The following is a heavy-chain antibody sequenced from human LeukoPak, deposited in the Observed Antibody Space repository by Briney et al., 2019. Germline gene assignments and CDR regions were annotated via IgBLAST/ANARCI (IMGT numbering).Heavy chain of an antibody. J-gene: IGHJ4*02. CDR1: GFNFSSHW. CDR3: ARDRRAASAPDY. Sequence: PGGSLRLSCAASGFNFSSHWMSRVRQAPGKGLEWVANIKKDGGEIFYADSVKGRFTIFRDNAKNALYLQMSSLRGEDTALYYCARDRRAASAPDYWGQGPLVTVSS. V-gene: IGHV3-7*03. D-gene: IGHD6-13*01. CDR2: IKKDGGEI.